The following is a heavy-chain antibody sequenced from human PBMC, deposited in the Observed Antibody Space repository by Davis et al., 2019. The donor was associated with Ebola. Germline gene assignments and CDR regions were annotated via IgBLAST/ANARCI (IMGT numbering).Heavy chain of an antibody. Sequence: AASVKVSCKASGYTFTSYDINWVRQATGQGLEWKGWMNPNSGNTGYAQKFQGRVTMTRNTSISTAYMELSSLRSEDTAVYYCAREDCSGGSCYRRYYYYGMDVWGQGTTVTVSS. CDR3: AREDCSGGSCYRRYYYYGMDV. CDR2: MNPNSGNT. J-gene: IGHJ6*02. CDR1: GYTFTSYD. V-gene: IGHV1-8*01. D-gene: IGHD2-15*01.